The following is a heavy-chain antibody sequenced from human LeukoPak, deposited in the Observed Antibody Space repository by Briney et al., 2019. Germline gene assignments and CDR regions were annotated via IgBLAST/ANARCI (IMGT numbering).Heavy chain of an antibody. CDR1: GGSISNYY. CDR2: IYYSGSI. D-gene: IGHD4-17*01. J-gene: IGHJ4*02. CDR3: ARQGDYELDY. Sequence: SETLSLTCTVSGGSISNYYWSWIRQPPGKGLEWIGDIYYSGSINYNPSLMSRVTISVDTSKNQFSLKLSSVTAADTAVYYCARQGDYELDYWGQGTLVTVSS. V-gene: IGHV4-59*08.